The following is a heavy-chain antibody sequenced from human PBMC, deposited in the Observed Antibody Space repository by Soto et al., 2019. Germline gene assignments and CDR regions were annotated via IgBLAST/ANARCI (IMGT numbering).Heavy chain of an antibody. Sequence: QVHLVQSGAEVKKPGASVKVSCKGSGYAFTTYGITWVRQAPGQGLEWMGWISAPNGNTNYAQKLQGRVTVTRDASTSTAYMELRSLRSDDTAVYYCARGRYGDYWGQGDLVTVPS. V-gene: IGHV1-18*01. CDR1: GYAFTTYG. CDR2: ISAPNGNT. CDR3: ARGRYGDY. D-gene: IGHD1-1*01. J-gene: IGHJ4*02.